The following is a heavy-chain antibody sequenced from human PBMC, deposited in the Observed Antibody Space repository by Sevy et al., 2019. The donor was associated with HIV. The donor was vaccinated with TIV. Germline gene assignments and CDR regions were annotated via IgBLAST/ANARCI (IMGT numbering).Heavy chain of an antibody. V-gene: IGHV3-30-3*01. J-gene: IGHJ6*02. Sequence: GGSLRLSCAASGFTFNTHAMHWVRQAPGKGLEWVAVISYDGGNKYYADSVKGRFTISRDNSKNTLYLQMNSLRAEDTAVYYCARDRGWYYYGSGSPEEYYRMDVWGQGTTVTVSS. CDR3: ARDRGWYYYGSGSPEEYYRMDV. D-gene: IGHD3-10*01. CDR1: GFTFNTHA. CDR2: ISYDGGNK.